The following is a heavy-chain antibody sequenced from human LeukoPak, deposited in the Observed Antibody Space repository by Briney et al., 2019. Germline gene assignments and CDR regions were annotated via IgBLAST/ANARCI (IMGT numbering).Heavy chain of an antibody. CDR3: AKSGRDTYRSSWGGLGF. J-gene: IGHJ4*02. CDR1: GFTFSSYS. CDR2: ISSSSSSTI. D-gene: IGHD3-16*01. Sequence: GGSLRLSCAASGFTFSSYSMNWVRQAPGKGLEWVSYISSSSSSTIYYADSVKGRFTISRDNAKNSLYLQMNSLRAEDTALYYCAKSGRDTYRSSWGGLGFWGQGTLVTVSS. V-gene: IGHV3-48*04.